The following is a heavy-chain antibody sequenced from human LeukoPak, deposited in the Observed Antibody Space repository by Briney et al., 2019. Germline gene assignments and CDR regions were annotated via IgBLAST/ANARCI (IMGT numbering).Heavy chain of an antibody. CDR3: SKDPVPHGNGLYWFEP. CDR2: ITISGHTK. D-gene: IGHD1-14*01. Sequence: PGGSLRLSCAASGFDLSTYEMNWVRQAPGKGLEWIADITISGHTKNYADSVKGRFTISRDNARTSLYLQMNSLRVEDTGVYYCSKDPVPHGNGLYWFEPWGQGTLVIVSS. J-gene: IGHJ5*02. CDR1: GFDLSTYE. V-gene: IGHV3-48*03.